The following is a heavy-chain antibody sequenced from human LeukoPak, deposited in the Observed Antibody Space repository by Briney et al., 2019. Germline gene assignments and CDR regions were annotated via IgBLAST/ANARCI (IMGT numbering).Heavy chain of an antibody. CDR3: VRDDYGDYTRRFDP. Sequence: SETLSLTCTVSGGSVSSSRYYWGWIRQPPGKGLEWIASISYSGSSYYNPSLKSRVTISVDTSKNQVSLQLSSVTAADTAVYYRVRDDYGDYTRRFDPWGQGTLVTVSS. CDR2: ISYSGSS. CDR1: GGSVSSSRYY. J-gene: IGHJ5*02. V-gene: IGHV4-39*07. D-gene: IGHD4-17*01.